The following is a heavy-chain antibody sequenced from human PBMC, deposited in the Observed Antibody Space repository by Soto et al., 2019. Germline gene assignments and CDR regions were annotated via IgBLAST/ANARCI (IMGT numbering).Heavy chain of an antibody. CDR3: ARDQRAFRYFDY. Sequence: TLSLTCSVSGDSISGGDCYWSWIRQPPGEALEWIGHIHYSGSTYYNASLKNRLTVSMDTSKNQFSLNLNSVTAADTAVYYCARDQRAFRYFDYGGQGILVTVPS. J-gene: IGHJ4*03. CDR1: GDSISGGDCY. CDR2: IHYSGST. V-gene: IGHV4-30-4*01.